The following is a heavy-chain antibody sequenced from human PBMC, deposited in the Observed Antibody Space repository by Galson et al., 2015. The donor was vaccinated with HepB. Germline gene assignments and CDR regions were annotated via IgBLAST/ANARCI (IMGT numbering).Heavy chain of an antibody. CDR3: AKDGHYYGGISRPLDY. J-gene: IGHJ4*02. D-gene: IGHD4-23*01. CDR1: GFAFSSEG. CDR2: VSNDGSNK. V-gene: IGHV3-30*18. Sequence: SLRLSCAASGFAFSSEGMHWVRQAPGKGLEWVAVVSNDGSNKYYVDSVKGRFTISRDNSKNMLFLQMNSLRVEDTAVYYCAKDGHYYGGISRPLDYWGQGILVTVSS.